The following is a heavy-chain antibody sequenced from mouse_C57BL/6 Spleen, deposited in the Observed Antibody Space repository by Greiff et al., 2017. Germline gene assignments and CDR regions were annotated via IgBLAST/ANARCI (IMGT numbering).Heavy chain of an antibody. J-gene: IGHJ4*01. CDR1: GYTFTSYW. V-gene: IGHV1-61*01. CDR3: ARKGGLRQDAMDY. Sequence: QVQLQQPGAELVRPGSSVKLSCKASGYTFTSYWMDWVKQRPGQGLEWIGNIYPSDSETHYNQKFKDKATLTVDKSSSTAYMQLSSLTSEDSAVYYCARKGGLRQDAMDYWGQGTSVTVSS. CDR2: IYPSDSET. D-gene: IGHD2-4*01.